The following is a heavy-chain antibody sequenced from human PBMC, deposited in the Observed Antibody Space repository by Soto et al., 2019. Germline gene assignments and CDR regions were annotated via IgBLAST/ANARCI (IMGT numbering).Heavy chain of an antibody. V-gene: IGHV3-23*01. CDR2: ISGSGGSI. D-gene: IGHD6-19*01. CDR3: AKDGAEYSSGWICFDG. Sequence: QPGGVLRLSCAASGFTFTSYAMSWVRQAPGKGLEWVSTISGSGGSIYYADSMKGRLTISRDNSKSTLSLQMNSLRAEDTAVYYCAKDGAEYSSGWICFDGWGQGAVVTVSS. CDR1: GFTFTSYA. J-gene: IGHJ4*02.